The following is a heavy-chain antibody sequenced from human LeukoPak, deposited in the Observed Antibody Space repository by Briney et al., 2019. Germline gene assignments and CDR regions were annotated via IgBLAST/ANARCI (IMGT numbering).Heavy chain of an antibody. J-gene: IGHJ4*02. Sequence: GGSLRLSCAASGFTFSDYYMSWIRQAPGKGLEWVSYISSSSSYTNYADSVKGRFTISRDNAKNSLYLQMNSLRAEDTAVYYCARDSYYYDSSGYIYWGQGTLVTISS. CDR2: ISSSSSYT. D-gene: IGHD3-22*01. V-gene: IGHV3-11*06. CDR3: ARDSYYYDSSGYIY. CDR1: GFTFSDYY.